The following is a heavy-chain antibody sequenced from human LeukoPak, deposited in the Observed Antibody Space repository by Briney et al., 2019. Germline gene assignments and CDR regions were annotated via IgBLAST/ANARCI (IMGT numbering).Heavy chain of an antibody. CDR1: GFTFSSYG. D-gene: IGHD3-10*01. J-gene: IGHJ6*03. CDR2: IRFDESNK. CDR3: AKAPRHRGISMVRGVREDHYMDV. V-gene: IGHV3-30*02. Sequence: PGGSLRLSCAASGFTFSSYGMSWVRQAPGKGLEWVAFIRFDESNKYYADSVKGRFTISRDNSKNTLYLQMNSLRAEDTAVYYCAKAPRHRGISMVRGVREDHYMDVWGKGTTVTISS.